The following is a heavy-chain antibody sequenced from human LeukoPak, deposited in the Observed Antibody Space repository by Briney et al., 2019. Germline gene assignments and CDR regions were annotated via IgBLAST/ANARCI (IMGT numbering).Heavy chain of an antibody. CDR1: GYTFTGYY. CDR3: ARDPPPGIAAAGSAY. Sequence: ASVKVSCKASGYTFTGYYMHWVRQAPGQGLEWMGWINPNSGGTNYAQKFQGRVTMTRDTSISTAYMELSRLRSDDTAVYYCARDPPPGIAAAGSAYWGQGTLVTVSS. D-gene: IGHD6-13*01. CDR2: INPNSGGT. J-gene: IGHJ4*02. V-gene: IGHV1-2*02.